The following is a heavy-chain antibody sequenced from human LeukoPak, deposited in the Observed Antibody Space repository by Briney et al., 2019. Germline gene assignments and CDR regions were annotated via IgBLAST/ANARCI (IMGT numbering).Heavy chain of an antibody. CDR1: GYSISSGYY. Sequence: PSETLSLTCAVSGYSISSGYYWGWIRQPPGKGLEWIGSIYHSGSTYYNPSLKSRVIISVDTSKNQFSLKLSPVTAADTAVYYCVCRGYSGYDPIDYWGQGTLVTVSS. D-gene: IGHD5-12*01. J-gene: IGHJ4*02. CDR2: IYHSGST. V-gene: IGHV4-38-2*01. CDR3: VCRGYSGYDPIDY.